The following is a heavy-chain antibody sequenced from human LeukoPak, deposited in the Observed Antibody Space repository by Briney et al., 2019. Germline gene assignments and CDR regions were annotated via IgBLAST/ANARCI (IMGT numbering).Heavy chain of an antibody. J-gene: IGHJ4*02. CDR1: GFTFSSCA. Sequence: GGSLRLSCAASGFTFSSCAMHWVRQAPGKGLEYVSAISSNGGSTYYANSVKGRFTISRDNSKNTLYLQMGSLRAEDMAVYYCARDPGYDFWSGSLFDYWGQGTLVTVSS. CDR3: ARDPGYDFWSGSLFDY. D-gene: IGHD3-3*01. V-gene: IGHV3-64*01. CDR2: ISSNGGST.